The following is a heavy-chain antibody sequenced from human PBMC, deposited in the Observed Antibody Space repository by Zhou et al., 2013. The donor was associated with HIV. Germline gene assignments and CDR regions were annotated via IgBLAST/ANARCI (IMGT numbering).Heavy chain of an antibody. CDR3: AREGNYYYMDV. CDR2: ISAYSGDT. Sequence: QVHLVQSGAEVKKPGASVKVSCKASGYTFSSYGVTWVRQAPGQGLEWVGWISAYSGDTNYAQKLQGRVTMTTDTSTSTAYMELRSLRSDDTAVYYCAREGNYYYMDVWGKGPRSPSP. V-gene: IGHV1-18*01. CDR1: GYTFSSYG. J-gene: IGHJ6*03.